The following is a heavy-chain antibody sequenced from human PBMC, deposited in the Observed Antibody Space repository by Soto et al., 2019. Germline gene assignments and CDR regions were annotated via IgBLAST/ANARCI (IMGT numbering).Heavy chain of an antibody. V-gene: IGHV4-31*03. J-gene: IGHJ6*03. CDR1: GGSISSGGYY. D-gene: IGHD2-15*01. Sequence: SETLSLTCTVSGGSISSGGYYWSWIRQHPGKGLEWIGYIYYSGSTYYNPSLKSRVTISVDTSKNQFSLKLSSVTAADTAVYYCASTYCSGGSCYPYYYYYYMDVWGKGTTVTVSS. CDR3: ASTYCSGGSCYPYYYYYYMDV. CDR2: IYYSGST.